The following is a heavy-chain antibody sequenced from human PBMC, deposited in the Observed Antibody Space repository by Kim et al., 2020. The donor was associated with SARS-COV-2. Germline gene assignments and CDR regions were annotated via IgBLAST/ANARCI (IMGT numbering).Heavy chain of an antibody. Sequence: GGSLRLSCAASGFTFSSYGMHWVRQAPGKGLEWVAVISYDGSNKYYADSVKGRFTISRDNSKNTLYLQMNSLRAEDTAVYYCAKDDVGKMATDYWGQGTLVTVSS. CDR3: AKDDVGKMATDY. D-gene: IGHD5-12*01. CDR2: ISYDGSNK. V-gene: IGHV3-30*18. CDR1: GFTFSSYG. J-gene: IGHJ4*02.